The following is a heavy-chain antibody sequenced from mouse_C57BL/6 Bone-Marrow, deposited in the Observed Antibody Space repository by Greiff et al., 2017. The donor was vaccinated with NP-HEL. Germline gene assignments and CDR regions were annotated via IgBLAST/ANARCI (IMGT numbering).Heavy chain of an antibody. CDR3: ANLGPNYCGSSWWYFDV. D-gene: IGHD1-1*01. V-gene: IGHV1-69*01. CDR2: IDPSDSYT. Sequence: QVQLQQPGAELVMPGASVKLSCKASGYTFTSYWMHWVKQRPGQGLEWIGEIDPSDSYTNYNQKFKGKSTLTVDKSSSTAYMQLSSLTSEDSAVYYCANLGPNYCGSSWWYFDVWGTGTTVTVSS. CDR1: GYTFTSYW. J-gene: IGHJ1*03.